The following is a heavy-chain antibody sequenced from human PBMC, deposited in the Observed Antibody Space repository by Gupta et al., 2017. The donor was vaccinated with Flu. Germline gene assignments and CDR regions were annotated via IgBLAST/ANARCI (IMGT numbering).Heavy chain of an antibody. V-gene: IGHV3-23*01. Sequence: EVQLLESGGGLVQPGGSLRLSCAASGFTFSSYAMSWVRPAPGKGLEWVSAISGSGGSTYYADSVKGRFTISRDNSKNTLYLQMNSLRAEDTTVYYCAKGSGDLHSYYYYYGMDVWGQGTTVTVSS. D-gene: IGHD4-17*01. J-gene: IGHJ6*02. CDR3: AKGSGDLHSYYYYYGMDV. CDR2: ISGSGGST. CDR1: GFTFSSYA.